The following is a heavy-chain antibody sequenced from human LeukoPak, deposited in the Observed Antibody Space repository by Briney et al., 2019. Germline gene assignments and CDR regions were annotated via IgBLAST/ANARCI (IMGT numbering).Heavy chain of an antibody. Sequence: SETLSLTCTVSGGSISSYYWSWIRQPPGKGLEWIGYIYYSGSTNYNPSLKSRVTISVDTSKNQFSPKLSSVTAADTAVYYCARRYSSGWYLLDYWGQGTLVTVSS. CDR2: IYYSGST. D-gene: IGHD6-19*01. V-gene: IGHV4-59*01. CDR1: GGSISSYY. J-gene: IGHJ4*02. CDR3: ARRYSSGWYLLDY.